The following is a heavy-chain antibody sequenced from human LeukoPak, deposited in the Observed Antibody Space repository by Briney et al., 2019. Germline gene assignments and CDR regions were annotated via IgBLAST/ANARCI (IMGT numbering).Heavy chain of an antibody. D-gene: IGHD4-17*01. Sequence: GGSLRLSCAASGFTFSSYGMHWVRQAPGKGLEWVAVIWYDGSNKYYADSVKGRFTISRDNSKNTMYLQMNRLRVEDTAVYFCARDRAVTQDWVEFDPWGRGTLVTVSS. J-gene: IGHJ5*02. CDR3: ARDRAVTQDWVEFDP. V-gene: IGHV3-33*01. CDR1: GFTFSSYG. CDR2: IWYDGSNK.